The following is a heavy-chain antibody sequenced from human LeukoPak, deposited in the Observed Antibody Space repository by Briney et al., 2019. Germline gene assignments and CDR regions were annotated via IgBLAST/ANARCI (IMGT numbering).Heavy chain of an antibody. CDR2: ISNNADSA. V-gene: IGHV3-23*01. CDR3: ARHVGSWSTGWLDL. D-gene: IGHD6-13*01. CDR1: GFTFISHA. Sequence: GGSLRLSCVASGFTFISHALSWVRQAPRKGLEWVSGISNNADSAYYADSVKGRFTVSRDNSKNTLFLQMNSLGAEDTAVYYCARHVGSWSTGWLDLWGRGTLVSVSS. J-gene: IGHJ5*02.